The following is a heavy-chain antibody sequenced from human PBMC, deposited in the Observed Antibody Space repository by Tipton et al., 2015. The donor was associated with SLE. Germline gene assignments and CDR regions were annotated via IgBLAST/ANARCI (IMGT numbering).Heavy chain of an antibody. CDR3: ARLSAAYFYYMDV. CDR2: IYYSGST. CDR1: GGSISGSNYY. D-gene: IGHD2-15*01. V-gene: IGHV4-39*01. J-gene: IGHJ6*03. Sequence: TLSLTCTVSGGSISGSNYYWGWIRQPPGKGLEWIGSIYYSGSTYYNPSLKSRVTISVDTSKNQFSLKLSSVTAADTAVYYCARLSAAYFYYMDVWGKGTTVTVSS.